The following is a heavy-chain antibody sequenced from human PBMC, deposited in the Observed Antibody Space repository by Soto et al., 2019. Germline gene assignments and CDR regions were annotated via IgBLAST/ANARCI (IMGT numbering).Heavy chain of an antibody. V-gene: IGHV3-23*01. CDR3: ANAGGAVAGTGY. Sequence: GGSRRLSCAASGFTFSSYAMSWVRQAPGKGLEWVSAISVSGGSTYYADSVKGRFTISRDNSKNTLYLQMNSLRAEDTAVYYCANAGGAVAGTGYWGQGTLVTVSS. D-gene: IGHD6-19*01. CDR2: ISVSGGST. J-gene: IGHJ4*02. CDR1: GFTFSSYA.